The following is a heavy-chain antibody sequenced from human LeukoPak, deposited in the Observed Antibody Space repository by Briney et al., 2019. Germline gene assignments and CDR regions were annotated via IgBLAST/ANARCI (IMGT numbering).Heavy chain of an antibody. J-gene: IGHJ5*02. CDR1: GFTFSDYY. CDR3: ARDLWEDIVVVPAAEGDWFDP. D-gene: IGHD2-2*01. V-gene: IGHV3-11*01. Sequence: GGSLRLSCAASGFTFSDYYMSWIRQATGKGLEWVSYVSSSGSTIYYADSVNGRLTISRDNAKNSLYLQMNSLRAEDTAVYYCARDLWEDIVVVPAAEGDWFDPWGQGTLVTVSS. CDR2: VSSSGSTI.